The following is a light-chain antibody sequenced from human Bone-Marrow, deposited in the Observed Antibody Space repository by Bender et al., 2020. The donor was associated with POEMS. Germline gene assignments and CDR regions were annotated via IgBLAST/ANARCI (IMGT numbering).Light chain of an antibody. Sequence: HSALTQPASVSGSPGQSITISCTGTSGDIETYNLVSWYQQYPGKAPKLIIFDVSQRPSGVSDRFSGSKSDNTASLTISGLQAEDEADYYCCSYAGSNTWVFGGGTKLTVL. J-gene: IGLJ3*02. CDR2: DVS. CDR3: CSYAGSNTWV. V-gene: IGLV2-23*02. CDR1: SGDIETYNL.